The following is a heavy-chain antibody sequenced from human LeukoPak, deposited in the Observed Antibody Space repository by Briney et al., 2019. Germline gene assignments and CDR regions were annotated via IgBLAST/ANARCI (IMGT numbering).Heavy chain of an antibody. CDR3: ASYYDSSGYYPDAFDI. CDR2: IYYSGST. CDR1: GGSISSYY. V-gene: IGHV4-59*01. D-gene: IGHD3-22*01. J-gene: IGHJ3*02. Sequence: SETLSLTCTVSGGSISSYYWSWIRQPPGKGLEWIGYIYYSGSTNYNPSLKSRVTISVDTSKNQFSLKLSSVTAADTAVYYRASYYDSSGYYPDAFDIWGQGTMVTVSS.